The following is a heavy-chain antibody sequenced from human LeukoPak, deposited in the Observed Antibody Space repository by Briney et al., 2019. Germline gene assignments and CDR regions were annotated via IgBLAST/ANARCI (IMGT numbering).Heavy chain of an antibody. CDR1: GGSFSGYY. V-gene: IGHV4-34*01. J-gene: IGHJ4*02. Sequence: SETLSLTRAVYGGSFSGYYWSWIRQPPGKGLEWIGEINHSGSTNYNPSLKSRVTISVDTSKNQFSLKLSSVTAADTAVYYCARRGYSYGYLLVWGQGTLVTVSS. CDR2: INHSGST. D-gene: IGHD5-18*01. CDR3: ARRGYSYGYLLV.